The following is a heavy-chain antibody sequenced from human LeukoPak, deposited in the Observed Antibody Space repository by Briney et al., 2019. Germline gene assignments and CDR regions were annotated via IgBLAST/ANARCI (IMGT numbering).Heavy chain of an antibody. CDR2: IKQDGSEK. CDR1: GFTFSSYW. J-gene: IGHJ6*03. Sequence: GGSLRLSCAASGFTFSSYWMSWVRQAPGKGLEWVANIKQDGSEKYYVDSVKGRFTISRDNAKNSLYLQMNSLRAEDTAVYYCARGGGGGYDFYYYYYMDVWGKGTTDTISS. CDR3: ARGGGGGYDFYYYYYMDV. V-gene: IGHV3-7*01. D-gene: IGHD5-12*01.